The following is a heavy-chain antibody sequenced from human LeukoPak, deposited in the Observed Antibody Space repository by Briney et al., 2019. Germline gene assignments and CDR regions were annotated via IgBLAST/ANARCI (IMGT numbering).Heavy chain of an antibody. V-gene: IGHV4-39*01. CDR3: AKSNGYGLIDY. CDR2: IFYSGGT. J-gene: IGHJ4*02. D-gene: IGHD5-12*01. Sequence: SEALSLTCTVSGGSINTPNYYWGWIRQTPGKGLEWIGNIFYSGGTYYSPSLTSRVTISLDTSRNQFSLKLSSVTAADTAMYYCAKSNGYGLIDYWGQGTLVTVSS. CDR1: GGSINTPNYY.